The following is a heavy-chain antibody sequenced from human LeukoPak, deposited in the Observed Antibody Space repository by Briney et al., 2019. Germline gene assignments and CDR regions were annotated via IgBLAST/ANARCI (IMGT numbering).Heavy chain of an antibody. J-gene: IGHJ4*02. V-gene: IGHV4-34*01. CDR1: SGSFSGSY. CDR2: ISHSGSA. Sequence: PSETLSLTCAVYSGSFSGSYWSWIRQPPGKGLEWIGEISHSGSANHNPSLKSRVTISVDTSKSEFSLKLNSVSAADTAVYYCASVELATTNFDSWGQGTLVTVSP. D-gene: IGHD1-1*01. CDR3: ASVELATTNFDS.